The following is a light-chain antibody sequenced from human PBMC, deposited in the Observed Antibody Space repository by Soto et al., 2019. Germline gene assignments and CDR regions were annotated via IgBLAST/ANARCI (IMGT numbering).Light chain of an antibody. CDR3: QKYDSAPWT. CDR2: AAS. V-gene: IGKV1-27*01. Sequence: DIQMTQSPSSLSASVRDRVTITCRASQGISTYLAWYQQKPGKVPTLLIYAASTLQSGVPSRFSGSGSGTDFTLTISSLQPEDVATYYCQKYDSAPWTFGQGTKVEIK. CDR1: QGISTY. J-gene: IGKJ1*01.